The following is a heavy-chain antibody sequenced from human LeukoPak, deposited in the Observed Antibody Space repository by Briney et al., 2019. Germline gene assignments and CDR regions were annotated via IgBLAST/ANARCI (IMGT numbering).Heavy chain of an antibody. Sequence: PSETLSLTCAVSGGSISSYYWSWIRQPPGKGLEWIGYTYYSGSTNYNPSLKSRVTISVDTSKNQFSLKLSSVTAADTAVYYCARERYYDSSGYYGDAFDIWGQGTMVTVSS. CDR3: ARERYYDSSGYYGDAFDI. CDR2: TYYSGST. J-gene: IGHJ3*02. V-gene: IGHV4-59*01. D-gene: IGHD3-22*01. CDR1: GGSISSYY.